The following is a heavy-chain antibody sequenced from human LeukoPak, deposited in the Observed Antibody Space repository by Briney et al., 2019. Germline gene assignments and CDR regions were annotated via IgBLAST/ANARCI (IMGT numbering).Heavy chain of an antibody. J-gene: IGHJ4*02. CDR1: GYTFTSYG. CDR3: ARLDCSSTSCYVRNPDY. Sequence: ASVKVSCKASGYTFTSYGISWVRQAPGQGLEWMGWISAYNGNTNYAQKLQGRATMTTDTSTSTAYMELRSLRSDDTAVYYCARLDCSSTSCYVRNPDYWGQGTLVTVSS. D-gene: IGHD2-2*01. V-gene: IGHV1-18*04. CDR2: ISAYNGNT.